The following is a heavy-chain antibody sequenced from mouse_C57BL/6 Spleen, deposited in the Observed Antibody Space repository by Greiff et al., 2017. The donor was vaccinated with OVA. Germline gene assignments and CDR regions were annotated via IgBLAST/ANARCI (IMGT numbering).Heavy chain of an antibody. D-gene: IGHD2-1*01. CDR1: GYTFTSYW. Sequence: QVQLQQPGAELVRPGSSVKLSCKASGYTFTSYWMDWVKQRPGQGLEWIGNIYPSDSETHYNQKFKDKATLTVDKSSSTAYMQLSSLTSEDSAVYYCAICCNYEMDYWGQGTSVTVSS. CDR3: AICCNYEMDY. CDR2: IYPSDSET. V-gene: IGHV1-61*01. J-gene: IGHJ4*01.